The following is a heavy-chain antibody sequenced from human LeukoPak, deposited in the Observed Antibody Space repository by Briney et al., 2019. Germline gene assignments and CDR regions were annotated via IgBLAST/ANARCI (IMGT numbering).Heavy chain of an antibody. V-gene: IGHV1-18*01. D-gene: IGHD2-21*01. CDR3: VRDVVGGPRAYSFDADAFDI. Sequence: ASVKVSCKASGYTFNVYGISWVRQAPGQGLEWRGWISGYNGNTDYAQKLQGRVTMTTDTSTSTAYMELRSLTSADTAVVYCVRDVVGGPRAYSFDADAFDIWGQGTVVTVSS. J-gene: IGHJ3*02. CDR1: GYTFNVYG. CDR2: ISGYNGNT.